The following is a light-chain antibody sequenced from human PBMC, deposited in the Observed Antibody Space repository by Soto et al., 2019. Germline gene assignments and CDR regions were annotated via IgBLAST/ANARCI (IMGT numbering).Light chain of an antibody. Sequence: EIVLTQSPGTLSSSPGERATLSCRASQSIDNRYLAWYQHKPGQAPRLLIYATPSWATGVPARFGGSGSGTDFTLTITSLEPEDFAVYYCQQYFGSSWTFGQGTKVDIK. V-gene: IGKV3-20*01. CDR1: QSIDNRY. J-gene: IGKJ1*01. CDR2: ATP. CDR3: QQYFGSSWT.